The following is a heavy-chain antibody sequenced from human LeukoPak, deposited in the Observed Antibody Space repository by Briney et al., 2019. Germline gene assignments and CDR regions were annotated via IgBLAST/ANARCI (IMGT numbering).Heavy chain of an antibody. Sequence: PGGSLRLSCAASGFTFSSYAMHWVRQAPGKGLEWVAVISYDGSNKYYADSVKGRFTISRDNSKNTLYLQMNSLRAEDTAVYYCARDRCTNGVCYYFDYWGQGTLVTVSS. J-gene: IGHJ4*02. CDR3: ARDRCTNGVCYYFDY. D-gene: IGHD2-8*01. CDR1: GFTFSSYA. CDR2: ISYDGSNK. V-gene: IGHV3-30-3*01.